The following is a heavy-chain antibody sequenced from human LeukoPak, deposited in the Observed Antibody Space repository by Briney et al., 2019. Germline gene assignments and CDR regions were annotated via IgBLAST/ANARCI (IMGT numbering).Heavy chain of an antibody. D-gene: IGHD2-2*01. CDR2: IIPIFGTA. CDR3: AARGGGRWEYQLSFFDY. CDR1: GYTFTSYG. V-gene: IGHV1-69*13. Sequence: SVKVSCKASGYTFTSYGISWVRQAPGQGLEWMGGIIPIFGTANYAQKFQGRVTITADESTSTAYMELSSLRSEDTAVYYCAARGGGRWEYQLSFFDYWGQGTLVTVSS. J-gene: IGHJ4*02.